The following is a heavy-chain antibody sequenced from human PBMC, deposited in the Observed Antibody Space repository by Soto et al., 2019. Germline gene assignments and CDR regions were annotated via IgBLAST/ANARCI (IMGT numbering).Heavy chain of an antibody. J-gene: IGHJ6*02. CDR1: GLMYSSYS. CDR2: SSLSGSQI. Sequence: EVQLVESGGGLVKPGGSVRLSCVASGLMYSSYSMSWVRQAPGKGLEWVAFSSLSGSQINYADSVEGRFTNSRDNAKNALYLQMNTVRVEDTAIYYCARVISCGGGTCSSVHQYYGMEVWGPGTTVTVSS. V-gene: IGHV3-21*01. CDR3: ARVISCGGGTCSSVHQYYGMEV. D-gene: IGHD2-21*01.